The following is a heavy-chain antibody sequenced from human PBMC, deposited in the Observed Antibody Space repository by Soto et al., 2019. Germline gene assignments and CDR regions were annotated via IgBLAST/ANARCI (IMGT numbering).Heavy chain of an antibody. V-gene: IGHV4-30-2*06. Sequence: SETLSLTCSVSGGSINSGRSSWNWIRQSPGKGLEWIAYIYHSGSTYYNPSLKSRVTISVDRSENQFSLKPTSVTAADTAVYYCVRESTTSGPNWFDTWGPGILVTVSS. D-gene: IGHD1-1*01. J-gene: IGHJ5*02. CDR3: VRESTTSGPNWFDT. CDR1: GGSINSGRSS. CDR2: IYHSGST.